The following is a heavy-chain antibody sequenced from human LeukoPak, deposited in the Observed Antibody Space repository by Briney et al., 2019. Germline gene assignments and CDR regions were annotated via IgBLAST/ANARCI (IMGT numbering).Heavy chain of an antibody. CDR1: GESLSRYY. J-gene: IGHJ4*02. V-gene: IGHV4-34*01. CDR3: ARVHLDY. Sequence: SETLSLTCAVYGESLSRYYWSWLRQPPGKGLEWIGEINHSGSTNYNPSLKSRVTISVDTSKNQFSLKLSSVTAADTAVYYCARVHLDYWGQGTLVTVSS. CDR2: INHSGST.